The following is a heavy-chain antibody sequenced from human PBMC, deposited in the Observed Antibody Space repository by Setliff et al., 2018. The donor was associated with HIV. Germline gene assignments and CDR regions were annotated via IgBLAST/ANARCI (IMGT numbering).Heavy chain of an antibody. CDR2: IYSGST. V-gene: IGHV4-59*08. CDR3: ARQITMVRGVYQPYYYYYMDV. J-gene: IGHJ6*03. D-gene: IGHD3-10*01. CDR1: GGSISSYY. Sequence: PSETLSLTCTVSGGSISSYYWSWIRQPPGKGLEWIGYIYSGSTNYNPSLQSRVTISVDPSKTHFPLKLSSVTAADTAVYYCARQITMVRGVYQPYYYYYMDVWGKGTTVTVSS.